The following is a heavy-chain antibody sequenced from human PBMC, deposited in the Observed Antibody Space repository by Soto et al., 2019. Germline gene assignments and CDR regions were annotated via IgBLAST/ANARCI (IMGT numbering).Heavy chain of an antibody. V-gene: IGHV1-46*01. D-gene: IGHD2-15*01. J-gene: IGHJ5*01. Sequence: ASVKVSCKASGYTFTSYYMHWVRQAPGQGLEWMGIINPSGGSTSYAQKFQGRVTMTRDTSTSTVYMELSSLRSEDTAVYYCARESFGYCSGGSCYNWFDSWGQGTLVTVSS. CDR1: GYTFTSYY. CDR2: INPSGGST. CDR3: ARESFGYCSGGSCYNWFDS.